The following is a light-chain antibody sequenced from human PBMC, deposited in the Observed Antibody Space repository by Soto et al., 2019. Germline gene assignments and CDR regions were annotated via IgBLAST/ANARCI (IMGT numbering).Light chain of an antibody. CDR3: QQRHNWPLT. V-gene: IGKV3-11*01. CDR1: RSISTY. J-gene: IGKJ4*02. Sequence: ETVLTQSPATLSLSPGERATLSCRASRSISTYLAWYQQKPGQAPRLLIYEALNRATGIPARFSGSGSGTDFTLTISSLEPEDFAVYYCQQRHNWPLTFGGGTKVEIK. CDR2: EAL.